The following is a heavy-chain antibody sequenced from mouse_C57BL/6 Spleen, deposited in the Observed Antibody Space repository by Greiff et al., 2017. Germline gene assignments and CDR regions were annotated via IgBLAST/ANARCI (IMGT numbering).Heavy chain of an antibody. CDR3: ARGYDYDGEYYFDY. Sequence: QVQLQQSGAELARPGASVKLSCKASGYTFTSYGISWVKQRTGQGLEWIGEIYPRSGNTYYNEKFKGKATLTADKSSSTAYMELRSLTSEDSAVYFCARGYDYDGEYYFDYWGQGTTRTVSS. D-gene: IGHD2-4*01. J-gene: IGHJ2*01. V-gene: IGHV1-81*01. CDR1: GYTFTSYG. CDR2: IYPRSGNT.